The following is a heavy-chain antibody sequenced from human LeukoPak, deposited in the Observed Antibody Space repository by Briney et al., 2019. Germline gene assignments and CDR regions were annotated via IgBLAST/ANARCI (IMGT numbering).Heavy chain of an antibody. CDR3: ATAPVLRFLEWLFFDY. Sequence: GASVKVSCKASGGTFSSYAISWVRQAPGQGLEWMGGIIPIFGTANYAQKFQGRVTMTEDTSTDTAYMELSSLRSEDTAVYYCATAPVLRFLEWLFFDYWGQGTLVTVSS. J-gene: IGHJ4*02. D-gene: IGHD3-3*01. V-gene: IGHV1-69*06. CDR1: GGTFSSYA. CDR2: IIPIFGTA.